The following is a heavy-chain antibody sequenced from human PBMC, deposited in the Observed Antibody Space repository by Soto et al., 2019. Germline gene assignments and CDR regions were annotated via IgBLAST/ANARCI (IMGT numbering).Heavy chain of an antibody. J-gene: IGHJ6*02. V-gene: IGHV1-69*01. Sequence: QVQLVQSGAEVKKPGSSVKVSCKASGGTFSSYAISWVRQPPGQGPEWMGGISPIFGTANYAQTFQGRVTITADESTSTAYRELSSLRSEDTAVYYCARGSPGGVEYYYYGMDVWGQGPTVTDSS. D-gene: IGHD1-26*01. CDR1: GGTFSSYA. CDR3: ARGSPGGVEYYYYGMDV. CDR2: ISPIFGTA.